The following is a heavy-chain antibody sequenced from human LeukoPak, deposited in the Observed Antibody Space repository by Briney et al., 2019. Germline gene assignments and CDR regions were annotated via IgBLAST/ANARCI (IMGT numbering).Heavy chain of an antibody. V-gene: IGHV4-31*03. CDR3: ARHSKWRDSSSPYRPFDH. CDR1: GGSISSGGYY. J-gene: IGHJ4*02. CDR2: LYYSGST. D-gene: IGHD6-13*01. Sequence: KSSQTLSLTCTVSGGSISSGGYYWSWIRQHPGKGLEWIGYLYYSGSTYYNPSLKSRVTISVDTSKNQFSLKLSSVTAADTAVYYCARHSKWRDSSSPYRPFDHWGQGTLVTVSS.